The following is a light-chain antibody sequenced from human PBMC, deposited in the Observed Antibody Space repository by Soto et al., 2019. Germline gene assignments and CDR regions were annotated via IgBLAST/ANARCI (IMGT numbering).Light chain of an antibody. CDR2: GAS. CDR1: QPVSANY. V-gene: IGKV3-20*01. Sequence: VVLTQSPAPLSLSPGERATLSCRANQPVSANYLAWYQQKPGQAPRLLIYGASSRATGIPDRFSGSGSGTDFTLTISRLEPEDFAVFYCHQYGSSPFTFGPGTKVDIK. CDR3: HQYGSSPFT. J-gene: IGKJ3*01.